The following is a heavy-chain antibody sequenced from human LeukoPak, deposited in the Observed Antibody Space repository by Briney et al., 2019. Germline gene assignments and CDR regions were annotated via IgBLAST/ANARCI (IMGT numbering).Heavy chain of an antibody. CDR3: ARNYYDSSGYCRYAVDWFDP. V-gene: IGHV1-69*05. CDR2: IIPIFGTA. J-gene: IGHJ5*02. D-gene: IGHD3-22*01. CDR1: VGTFSSYA. Sequence: GASVKVSCKASVGTFSSYAISWVRQAPGQGLEWMGGIIPIFGTANYAQKFQGRVTITTDESTSTAYMELSSLRSEDTAVYFCARNYYDSSGYCRYAVDWFDPWGQGTLVTVSS.